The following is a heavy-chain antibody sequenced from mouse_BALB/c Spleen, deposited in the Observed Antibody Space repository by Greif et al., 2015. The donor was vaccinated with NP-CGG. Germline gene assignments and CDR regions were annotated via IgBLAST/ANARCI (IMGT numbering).Heavy chain of an antibody. CDR1: GYTFTSYW. CDR2: INPSTGYT. Sequence: QVQLQQPGAELAKPGASVQMSCKASGYTFTSYWMHWVKQRPGQGLEWIGYINPSTGYTEYNQKFKDKATLTADKSSSTAYMQLSSLTSEDSAVYYCARRGTTVVASMDYWGQGTSVTVSS. D-gene: IGHD1-1*01. CDR3: ARRGTTVVASMDY. V-gene: IGHV1-7*01. J-gene: IGHJ4*01.